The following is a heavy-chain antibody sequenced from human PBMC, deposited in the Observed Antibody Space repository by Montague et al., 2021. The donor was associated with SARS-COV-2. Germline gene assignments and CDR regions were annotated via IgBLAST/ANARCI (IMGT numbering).Heavy chain of an antibody. J-gene: IGHJ4*02. CDR1: GGSFSGYY. Sequence: SETLSLTCAVYGGSFSGYYWSWIRQPPGKGLEWIGEINHSGSTKYNPSLKSRVTISVDTSKNQFSLKLSSLTVADTAVYYCARGTERVFTYDYDSSGYASDYWGQGTLVTVSS. CDR2: INHSGST. D-gene: IGHD3-22*01. CDR3: ARGTERVFTYDYDSSGYASDY. V-gene: IGHV4-34*01.